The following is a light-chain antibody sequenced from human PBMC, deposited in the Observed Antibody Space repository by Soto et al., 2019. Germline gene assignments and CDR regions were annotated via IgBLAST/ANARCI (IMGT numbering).Light chain of an antibody. J-gene: IGKJ5*01. CDR2: DAS. V-gene: IGKV3-11*01. CDR3: KQHSNWPPIT. Sequence: EIVLTQSPATLSLSPGERATLSCRASQSVSSYLAWYQQKPGQAPRLLIYDASNRATGIPARFSGSGSGTDFTPTISSLEPEDFAVYYCKQHSNWPPITFGQGTRLEIK. CDR1: QSVSSY.